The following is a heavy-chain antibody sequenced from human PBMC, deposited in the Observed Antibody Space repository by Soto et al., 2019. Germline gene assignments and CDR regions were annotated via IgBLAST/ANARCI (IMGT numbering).Heavy chain of an antibody. CDR3: PRDARWSYRYPSDFYNGLDV. CDR2: IYYSGTT. Sequence: QVQLQESGPGLVKASETLSLTCTVSGASVSSGNHYWAWIRQPPGKGLEWIGYIYYSGTTNYDPSLKQRVTPSVAPSTNQFSLKLTSVTAAAPALYYWPRDARWSYRYPSDFYNGLDVWGLGTTFTASS. CDR1: GASVSSGNHY. V-gene: IGHV4-61*01. D-gene: IGHD3-10*01. J-gene: IGHJ6*02.